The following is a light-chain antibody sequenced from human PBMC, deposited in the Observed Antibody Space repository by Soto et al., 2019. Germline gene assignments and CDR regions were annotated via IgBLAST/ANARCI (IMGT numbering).Light chain of an antibody. CDR1: SSDVGDYKY. Sequence: QSALTQPASVSGAPGQSITISCTGTSSDVGDYKYVSWYQKHPGKDPKALIYEVSNRPADVSLRFSGSKSGTTAFLTISGLQAEDEADYYCSSFISSSTIVFGSGTKLTVL. CDR3: SSFISSSTIV. J-gene: IGLJ1*01. V-gene: IGLV2-14*01. CDR2: EVS.